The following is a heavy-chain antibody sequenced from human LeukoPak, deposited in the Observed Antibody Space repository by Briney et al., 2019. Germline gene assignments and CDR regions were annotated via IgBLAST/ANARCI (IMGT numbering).Heavy chain of an antibody. D-gene: IGHD6-25*01. CDR1: GFTFGDYP. V-gene: IGHV3-49*03. CDR3: ARGSEQRDFDY. J-gene: IGHJ4*02. CDR2: IRSKAYGGTT. Sequence: GGSLRLSCTASGFTFGDYPMSWFRQAPGKGLEWVGFIRSKAYGGTTEYAASVKGRFTVSRDDSKSIAHLQMNSLKTEDTAVYYWARGSEQRDFDYWGQGTLVTVSS.